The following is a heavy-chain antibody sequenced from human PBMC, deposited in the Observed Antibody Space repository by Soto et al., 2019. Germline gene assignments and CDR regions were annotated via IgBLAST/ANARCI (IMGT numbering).Heavy chain of an antibody. CDR1: GFSFSSAW. Sequence: PGGSLRLSCAASGFSFSSAWMSWVRQTPEKGLEWVGRIKSKSDGGTTDYAAPVKGRFTISRDDSENTPYLQMNSLKTEDKAVYYCTTDRFYSPVDHCRHGTPVTVS. CDR3: TTDRFYSPVDH. V-gene: IGHV3-15*01. CDR2: IKSKSDGGTT. D-gene: IGHD4-4*01. J-gene: IGHJ4*01.